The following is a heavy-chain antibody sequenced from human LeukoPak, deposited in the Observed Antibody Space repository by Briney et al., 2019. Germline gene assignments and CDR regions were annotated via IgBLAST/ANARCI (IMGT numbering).Heavy chain of an antibody. Sequence: PGGSLRLSCAASGFPFSNSAVSWVRQAPGKGLEWVSAISGSGGTTYYADSVKGRFTISRDNSKNTLFLQMKSLRVDDTALYYCGKAALWFGEFVPGWGQGALVTVSS. V-gene: IGHV3-23*01. CDR3: GKAALWFGEFVPG. CDR2: ISGSGGTT. CDR1: GFPFSNSA. D-gene: IGHD3-10*01. J-gene: IGHJ4*02.